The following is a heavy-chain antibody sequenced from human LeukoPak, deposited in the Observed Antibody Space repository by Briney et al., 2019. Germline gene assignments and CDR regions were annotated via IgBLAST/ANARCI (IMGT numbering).Heavy chain of an antibody. CDR3: ARVRALWAYYFDY. CDR2: ISYDGSNK. V-gene: IGHV3-30-3*01. Sequence: PGGSLRLSCAASGFTFSSYAMHWVRQAPGKGLEWVAVISYDGSNKYYADSVQGRFTISRDNSKNTLYLQMNSLRAEDTAVYYCARVRALWAYYFDYWGQGTLVTVSS. D-gene: IGHD4-17*01. CDR1: GFTFSSYA. J-gene: IGHJ4*02.